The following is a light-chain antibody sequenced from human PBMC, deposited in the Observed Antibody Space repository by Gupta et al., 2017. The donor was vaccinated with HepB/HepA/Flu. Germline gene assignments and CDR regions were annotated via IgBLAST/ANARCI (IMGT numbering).Light chain of an antibody. CDR2: ATS. Sequence: IQMTQSPSALSAAPEDRVTITCRANQSIINYLTWYQQKPGKAPNLLISATSNLQSGVPSRFSGSGSGTDFTLTISNLQPEDFATYYCQQSYSSLHAFGRGTKLELK. CDR3: QQSYSSLHA. CDR1: QSIINY. V-gene: IGKV1-39*01. J-gene: IGKJ2*01.